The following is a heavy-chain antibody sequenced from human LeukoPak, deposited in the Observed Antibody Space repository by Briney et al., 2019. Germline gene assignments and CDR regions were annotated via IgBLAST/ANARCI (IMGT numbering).Heavy chain of an antibody. J-gene: IGHJ6*03. CDR2: ISYDGSNK. CDR1: GFTFSSYT. Sequence: GGSLRLSCAASGFTFSSYTMNWVRQAPGKGLEWVAVISYDGSNKYYADSVKGRFTISRDNSKNTLYLQMNSLRAEDTAVYYCAKDQYYSPRWYYYYMDVWGKGTTVTVSS. CDR3: AKDQYYSPRWYYYYMDV. V-gene: IGHV3-30*18. D-gene: IGHD3-10*01.